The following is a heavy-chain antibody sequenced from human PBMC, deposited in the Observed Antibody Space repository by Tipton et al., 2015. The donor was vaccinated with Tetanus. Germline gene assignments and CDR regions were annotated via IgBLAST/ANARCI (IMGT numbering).Heavy chain of an antibody. CDR3: ARGSMVRGVQRY. D-gene: IGHD3-10*01. Sequence: LRLSCAASGFTFSSYAMSWIRQPPGKGLEWIGEINHSGSTNYNPSLKSRVTISVDTSKNQFSLKLSSVTAADTAVYYCARGSMVRGVQRYWGQGTLVTVSS. CDR2: INHSGST. CDR1: GFTFSSYA. V-gene: IGHV4-34*01. J-gene: IGHJ4*02.